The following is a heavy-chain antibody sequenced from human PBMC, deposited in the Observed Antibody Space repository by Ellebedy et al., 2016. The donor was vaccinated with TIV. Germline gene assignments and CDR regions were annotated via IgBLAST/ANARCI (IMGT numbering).Heavy chain of an antibody. CDR2: IYPGDSDT. D-gene: IGHD3-10*01. J-gene: IGHJ3*02. Sequence: GESLKISCKGSRYSFTNYWICWVRQMPGKGLEWMAIIYPGDSDTRYSPSFQGQVTISADKSISTAYLQWSSLKALDTAMYYFVVTLLRERKTDAFDIWGQGTMVTVSS. V-gene: IGHV5-51*01. CDR3: VVTLLRERKTDAFDI. CDR1: RYSFTNYW.